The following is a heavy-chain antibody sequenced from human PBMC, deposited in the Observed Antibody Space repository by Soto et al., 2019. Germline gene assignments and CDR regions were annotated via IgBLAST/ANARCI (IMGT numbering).Heavy chain of an antibody. CDR3: AKGLINGRWYAED. J-gene: IGHJ4*02. CDR1: GFTFSRCV. Sequence: EVHLLESGGGLVHPGESLRLSCGASGFTFSRCVMTWVRQAPGKGLEWVSCITDSGTGTYYADSVKGRFTISRDNSKNTMYLQMNNLRVEDMGVYYCAKGLINGRWYAEDWGQGTLVTVSS. V-gene: IGHV3-23*01. CDR2: ITDSGTGT. D-gene: IGHD6-13*01.